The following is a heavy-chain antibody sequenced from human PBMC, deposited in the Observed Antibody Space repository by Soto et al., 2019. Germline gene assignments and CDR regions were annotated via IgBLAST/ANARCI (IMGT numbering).Heavy chain of an antibody. Sequence: QVQLQESGPGLVKPSETLSLACTVSGGSFGNYYWSWIRQPPGKGLEWIGYIDYRGSTNYNPSLKSRDTISIDTSKHQLALRLSSVTAADSSVYYCATGLFVPDNYFYSGVDVGGHGTAFTISS. V-gene: IGHV4-59*01. J-gene: IGHJ6*02. D-gene: IGHD3-3*01. CDR1: GGSFGNYY. CDR2: IDYRGST. CDR3: ATGLFVPDNYFYSGVDV.